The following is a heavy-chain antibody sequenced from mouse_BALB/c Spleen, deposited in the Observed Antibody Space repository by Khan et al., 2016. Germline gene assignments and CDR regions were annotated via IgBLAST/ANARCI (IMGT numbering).Heavy chain of an antibody. Sequence: EVQLVESGGGLVQPKGSLKLSCAASEFTFNTYAMNWVRQAPGKGLEWVARIRSKSDNYATYYADSVKDSFTISRDDSQGMLYLQMNNLKTEDTAMYYCVGYDYDYWGQGISVTVSS. CDR2: IRSKSDNYAT. V-gene: IGHV10-1*02. J-gene: IGHJ4*01. CDR3: VGYDYDY. D-gene: IGHD2-4*01. CDR1: EFTFNTYA.